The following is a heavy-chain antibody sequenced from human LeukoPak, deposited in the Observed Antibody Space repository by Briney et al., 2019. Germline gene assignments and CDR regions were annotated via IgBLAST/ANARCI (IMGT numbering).Heavy chain of an antibody. CDR1: EFTFSNYA. CDR2: ISYDGNTI. V-gene: IGHV3-30-3*01. Sequence: GGSLRLSCAASEFTFSNYALHWVRQAPVKGLQWVAVISYDGNTIHYADSVKGRFIISRDASKNTLYLQMNSLRAEDTAVYYCARSGGLQKFDYWGQGTLVTVSS. CDR3: ARSGGLQKFDY. D-gene: IGHD4-11*01. J-gene: IGHJ4*02.